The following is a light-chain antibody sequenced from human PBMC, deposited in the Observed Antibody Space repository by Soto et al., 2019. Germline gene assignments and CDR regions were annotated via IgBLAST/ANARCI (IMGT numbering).Light chain of an antibody. CDR2: AAS. Sequence: DIQMTQSPSSVSASVGDSVTITCRASRDISSWVAWYQQKPGKAPKLLISAASSLQSGVPGRFSGSGSGTDFTLTISSLQPEDFATYYCQQSYSTPLTFGGGTKVDIK. CDR1: RDISSW. V-gene: IGKV1-12*01. CDR3: QQSYSTPLT. J-gene: IGKJ4*01.